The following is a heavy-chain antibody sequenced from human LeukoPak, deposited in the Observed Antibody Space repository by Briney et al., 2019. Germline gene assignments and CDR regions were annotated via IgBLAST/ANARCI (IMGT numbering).Heavy chain of an antibody. J-gene: IGHJ4*02. CDR1: GGSISSGSYY. D-gene: IGHD4/OR15-4a*01. V-gene: IGHV4-61*10. CDR3: ARGAFGDNGGNWYFDY. CDR2: IYYSGST. Sequence: SETLSLTCTVSGGSISSGSYYWSWIRQPAGKGLEWIGHIYYSGSTTYNPSLKSRVSISVDTSKNQFSLKLGSVTAADTAVYYCARGAFGDNGGNWYFDYWGQGTLVTVSS.